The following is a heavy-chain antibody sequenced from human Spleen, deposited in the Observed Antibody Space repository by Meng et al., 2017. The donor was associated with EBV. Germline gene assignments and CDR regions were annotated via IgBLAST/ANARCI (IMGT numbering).Heavy chain of an antibody. CDR3: ARRPYNWNFDY. CDR2: IYWDDDK. J-gene: IGHJ4*02. V-gene: IGHV2-5*02. Sequence: QITLKESGPTLVKPTXTLMLTCTFSGFSLSTSGVGVGWIRQPPGKALEWLALIYWDDDKRYSPSLKSRLTITKDTSKNQVVLTMTNMDPVDTATYYCARRPYNWNFDYWGQGTLVTVSS. CDR1: GFSLSTSGVG. D-gene: IGHD1-20*01.